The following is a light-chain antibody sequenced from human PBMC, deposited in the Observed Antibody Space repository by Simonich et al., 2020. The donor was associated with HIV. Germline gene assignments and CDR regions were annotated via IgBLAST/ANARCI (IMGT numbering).Light chain of an antibody. Sequence: DIVMTQSPDSLAVSLGERATINCKSSQSVLYSSKNKNYLAWYQQKPGKPPQLLIYWASTRESGVPDRFSGSGSGTDFTLTISSLQAEDVAVYYCQQYFTTPPTFGPGTKVDIK. CDR1: QSVLYSSKNKNY. CDR3: QQYFTTPPT. J-gene: IGKJ3*01. CDR2: WAS. V-gene: IGKV4-1*01.